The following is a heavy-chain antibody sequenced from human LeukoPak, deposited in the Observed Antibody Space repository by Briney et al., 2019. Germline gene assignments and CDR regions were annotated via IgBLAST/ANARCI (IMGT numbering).Heavy chain of an antibody. V-gene: IGHV1-69*04. D-gene: IGHD6-13*01. Sequence: SVKVSCKASGYTFTSYGISWVRQAPGQGLEWMGRIIPILGIANYAQKFQGRVTITADKSTSTAYMELSSLRSEDTAVYYCARDPAAGYDAFDIWGQGTMVTVSS. CDR1: GYTFTSYG. CDR3: ARDPAAGYDAFDI. CDR2: IIPILGIA. J-gene: IGHJ3*02.